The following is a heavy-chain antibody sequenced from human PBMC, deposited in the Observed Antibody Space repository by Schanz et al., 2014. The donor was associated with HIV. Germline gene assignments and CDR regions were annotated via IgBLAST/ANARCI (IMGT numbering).Heavy chain of an antibody. J-gene: IGHJ4*02. D-gene: IGHD1-26*01. Sequence: EVHLVESGGGLIQPGGSLRLSCAASGFTVSSSYMSWVRQAPGKGLEWVSRINSNEGNTDYADSVKGRFTISRDNSKNTLSLHMNSLRVEDTAVYYCAKAKGSYSATTFYFDFWGQGTLVTVSS. CDR1: GFTVSSSY. CDR2: INSNEGNT. CDR3: AKAKGSYSATTFYFDF. V-gene: IGHV3-53*01.